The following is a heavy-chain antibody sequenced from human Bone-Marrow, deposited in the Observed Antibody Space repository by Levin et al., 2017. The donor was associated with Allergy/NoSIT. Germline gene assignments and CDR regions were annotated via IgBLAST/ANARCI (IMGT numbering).Heavy chain of an antibody. J-gene: IGHJ2*01. D-gene: IGHD2-21*02. Sequence: SQTLSLTCTVSGGSISSGGYYWSWIRQHPGKGLGWIGYIYYSGSTYYNPSLQSRVTISVDTSKNQFSLKLSSVTAADTAVDYCARESKGPTDWYFDLWGRGTLVTVSS. CDR2: IYYSGST. CDR1: GGSISSGGYY. V-gene: IGHV4-31*03. CDR3: ARESKGPTDWYFDL.